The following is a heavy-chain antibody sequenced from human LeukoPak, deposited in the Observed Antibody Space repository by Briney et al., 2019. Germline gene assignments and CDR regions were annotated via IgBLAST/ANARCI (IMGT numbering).Heavy chain of an antibody. CDR2: ISSSSSYI. J-gene: IGHJ4*02. V-gene: IGHV3-21*01. CDR1: GFTFSSYS. Sequence: GGSLRLSCAASGFTFSSYSMNWVRQAPGKGLEWVSSISSSSSYIYYADSVKGRFTISRDNSKNTLYLQMNSLRAEDTAVYYCARVRDTYYYDSSGLDYWGQGTLVTVSS. D-gene: IGHD3-22*01. CDR3: ARVRDTYYYDSSGLDY.